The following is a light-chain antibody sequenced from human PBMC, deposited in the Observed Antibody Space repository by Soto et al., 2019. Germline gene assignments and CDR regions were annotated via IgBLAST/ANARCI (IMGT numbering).Light chain of an antibody. J-gene: IGKJ5*01. CDR3: QQYNNWPIT. Sequence: EIVMTQSPATLSVSPGERATLSCRASQSVSSNLAWYKQKPGQAPRLLIYGASSRATVIPARCRGRGSWTEFTLTISSLQSEDFAVYYCQQYNNWPITFGQGTRLEIK. CDR2: GAS. CDR1: QSVSSN. V-gene: IGKV3-15*01.